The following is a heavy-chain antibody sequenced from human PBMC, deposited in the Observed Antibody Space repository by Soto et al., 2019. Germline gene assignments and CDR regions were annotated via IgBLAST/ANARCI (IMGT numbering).Heavy chain of an antibody. CDR2: ISGQIAKT. Sequence: QVQLVQSGPEVRKPGASVTVSCTASGYSFHNYGIIWVRQAPGQGLEWMGWISGQIAKTNFAQKFQGRVSMTTDTSTNTAYMELSSLRSDDTAIYYCARGPPSGSFSLTPRFWGQGSVVTVSS. CDR1: GYSFHNYG. D-gene: IGHD1-26*01. V-gene: IGHV1-18*04. CDR3: ARGPPSGSFSLTPRF. J-gene: IGHJ4*02.